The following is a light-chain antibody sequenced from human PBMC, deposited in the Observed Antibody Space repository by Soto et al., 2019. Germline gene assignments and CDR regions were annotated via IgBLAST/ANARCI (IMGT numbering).Light chain of an antibody. CDR2: EVS. V-gene: IGLV2-23*02. Sequence: QSALTQPASVSGSPGQSITISCTGTSSDVGSNNLVSWYQPHPGKAPKLMIYEVSKRPSGVSNRFSGSKSGNTASLTISGLQAEDEADSYCCSYAGSSTPLIFGTGTKLTVL. CDR1: SSDVGSNNL. J-gene: IGLJ1*01. CDR3: CSYAGSSTPLI.